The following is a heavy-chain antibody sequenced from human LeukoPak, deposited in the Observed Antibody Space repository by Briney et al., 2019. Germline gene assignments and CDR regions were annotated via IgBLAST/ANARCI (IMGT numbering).Heavy chain of an antibody. D-gene: IGHD6-19*01. J-gene: IGHJ4*02. CDR3: ARGAAVAFDY. CDR1: GGSISSGTYC. CDR2: ISTSGNT. V-gene: IGHV4-61*02. Sequence: SQTLSLTCTVPGGSISSGTYCWRWIRQPAGKGLEWIGRISTSGNTNYNPSLKSRVTIAVDTSKNQFSLNLRSVTAADTAVYYCARGAAVAFDYWGQGTLVTVSS.